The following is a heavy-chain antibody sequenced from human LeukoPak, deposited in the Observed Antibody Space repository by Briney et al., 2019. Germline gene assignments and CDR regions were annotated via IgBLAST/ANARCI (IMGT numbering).Heavy chain of an antibody. J-gene: IGHJ4*02. CDR3: ARDRDLCSGGSCYSGLGDFDY. V-gene: IGHV1-2*02. D-gene: IGHD2-15*01. Sequence: ASVKVSCKASGYTFTGYYMHWVRQAPGQGLEWMGWINPNSGGTNYAQKFQGRVTMTRDTSISTAYMELSRLRSDDTAVYYCARDRDLCSGGSCYSGLGDFDYWGQGTLVTVSS. CDR2: INPNSGGT. CDR1: GYTFTGYY.